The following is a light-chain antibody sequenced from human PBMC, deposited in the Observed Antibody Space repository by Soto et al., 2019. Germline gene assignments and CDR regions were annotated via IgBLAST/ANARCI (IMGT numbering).Light chain of an antibody. J-gene: IGKJ1*01. Sequence: DIQMTQSPSTLSASVGDRGTSTCRASQSISSWLAWYQQKPGKAAKLLIYKASSLESGVTSRFSGSGSGTEFTLTISSLQPDDFATYYCQQYNSYPSTVGQGTKVDIK. CDR1: QSISSW. CDR3: QQYNSYPST. V-gene: IGKV1-5*03. CDR2: KAS.